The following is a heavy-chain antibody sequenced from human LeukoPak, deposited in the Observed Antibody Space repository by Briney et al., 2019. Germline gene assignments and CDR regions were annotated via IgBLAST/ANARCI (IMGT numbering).Heavy chain of an antibody. CDR1: GFTFSNAW. J-gene: IGHJ4*02. Sequence: GGSLRLSCAASGFTFSNAWMSWVHQAPGKGLEWVGRIKSKTDGGTTDYAAPVKGRFTISRDDSKNTLYLQMNSLKTEDTAVYYCTAEYSYGYLVSDYWGQGTLVTVSS. D-gene: IGHD5-18*01. CDR3: TAEYSYGYLVSDY. CDR2: IKSKTDGGTT. V-gene: IGHV3-15*01.